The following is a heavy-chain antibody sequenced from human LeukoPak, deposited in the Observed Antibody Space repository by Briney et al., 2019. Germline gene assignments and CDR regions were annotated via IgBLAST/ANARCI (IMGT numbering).Heavy chain of an antibody. Sequence: SETLSLTCAVYGGSFSGYYWSWIRQPPGKGLEWIGEINHSGSTNYNPSLKSRVTISVDTSKNQFSLKLSSVTAADTAVYYCARRSSGSFDYWGQGTLVTVFS. CDR2: INHSGST. J-gene: IGHJ4*02. CDR3: ARRSSGSFDY. CDR1: GGSFSGYY. D-gene: IGHD3-22*01. V-gene: IGHV4-34*01.